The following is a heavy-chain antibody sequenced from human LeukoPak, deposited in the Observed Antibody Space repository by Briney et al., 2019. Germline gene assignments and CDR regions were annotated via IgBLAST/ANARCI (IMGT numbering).Heavy chain of an antibody. D-gene: IGHD6-19*01. CDR3: AGERGEEYSSGWYKRNYFDN. Sequence: SETLSLTCTVSGDSLSSVTDYWAWIRQPPGKGLEWIASGDYSGGTYYNPSLESRVAISADMSKNQFSLKLTSVTGADTAVYYCAGERGEEYSSGWYKRNYFDNWGQGIRVIVSS. J-gene: IGHJ4*02. CDR1: GDSLSSVTDY. V-gene: IGHV4-39*07. CDR2: GDYSGGT.